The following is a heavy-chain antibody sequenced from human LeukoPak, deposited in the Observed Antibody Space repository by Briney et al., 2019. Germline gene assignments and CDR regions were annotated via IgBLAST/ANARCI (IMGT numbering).Heavy chain of an antibody. J-gene: IGHJ4*02. CDR1: GFTFSDHY. V-gene: IGHV3-72*01. D-gene: IGHD3-22*01. Sequence: GGSLRLSCEASGFTFSDHYMDWVRQVPGKGLEWVGRTRNKANSYTTEYAASVKGRFTISRDDSKNSLYLQMNSLKTEDTAVYYCVRGSDSSGYHPFDYWGQGTLVTVSS. CDR3: VRGSDSSGYHPFDY. CDR2: TRNKANSYTT.